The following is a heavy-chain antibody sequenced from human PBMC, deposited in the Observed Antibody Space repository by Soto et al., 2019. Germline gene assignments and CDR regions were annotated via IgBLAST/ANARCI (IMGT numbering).Heavy chain of an antibody. CDR1: GFTFSTYA. CDR2: ISGSGGST. V-gene: IGHV3-23*01. D-gene: IGHD3-3*01. CDR3: AKWDDFWSGYYTGNHFDY. Sequence: GGSLRLSCAASGFTFSTYAMSWVRQAPGKGLEWVSAISGSGGSTYYADSVKGRFTISRDSSKNTVYLQMSSLRAEDTAIYYCAKWDDFWSGYYTGNHFDYWGQGALVTVSS. J-gene: IGHJ4*02.